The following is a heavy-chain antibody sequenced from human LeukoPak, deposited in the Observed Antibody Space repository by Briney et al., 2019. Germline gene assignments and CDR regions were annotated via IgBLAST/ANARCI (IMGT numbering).Heavy chain of an antibody. J-gene: IGHJ3*02. CDR2: IGYDGSNK. D-gene: IGHD3-10*01. Sequence: PGGSLRLSCAASGFTFRSYGMHWVRQAPGKGLEWVTFIGYDGSNKYYTDSVKGRFTISRDNSKNSLYLQMNSLRAEDTAVYYCARARLDYYGSGSYRYAFDIWGQGTMVTVSS. CDR1: GFTFRSYG. CDR3: ARARLDYYGSGSYRYAFDI. V-gene: IGHV3-30*02.